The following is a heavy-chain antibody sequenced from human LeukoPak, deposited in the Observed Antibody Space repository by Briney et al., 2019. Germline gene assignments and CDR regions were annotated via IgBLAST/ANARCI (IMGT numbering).Heavy chain of an antibody. CDR1: GFIISSYS. J-gene: IGHJ3*02. CDR3: AKDIGYDTRAFDI. CDR2: ISSSSSTI. Sequence: GGSLRLSCAASGFIISSYSMNWVRQAPGKGLEWVSYISSSSSTIYYADSVKGRFTISRDNAKNSLYLQMNSLRAEDTALYYCAKDIGYDTRAFDIWGQGTMVTVSS. V-gene: IGHV3-48*04. D-gene: IGHD3-22*01.